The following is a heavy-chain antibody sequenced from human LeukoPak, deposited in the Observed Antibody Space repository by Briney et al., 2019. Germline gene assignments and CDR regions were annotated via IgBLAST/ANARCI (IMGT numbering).Heavy chain of an antibody. CDR1: GFTFSSYA. J-gene: IGHJ4*02. V-gene: IGHV3-23*01. Sequence: GGSLRLSCAASGFTFSSYAMSWVRQAPGKGLEWVSAISGSGGSTYYADSVKGRFTISRDNSKNSLFLQMDSLRAEDTAVYYCARLSGWYYFDCWGQGTLVTVSS. CDR2: ISGSGGST. CDR3: ARLSGWYYFDC. D-gene: IGHD6-19*01.